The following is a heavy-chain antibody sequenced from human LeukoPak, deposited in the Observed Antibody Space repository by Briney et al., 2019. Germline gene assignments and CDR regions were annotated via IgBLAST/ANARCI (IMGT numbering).Heavy chain of an antibody. J-gene: IGHJ3*02. V-gene: IGHV4-30-2*01. CDR1: GGSISSGGYS. CDR2: IYHSGST. CDR3: ARAGGVVGSYAFDI. D-gene: IGHD1-26*01. Sequence: SQTLSLTCAVSGGSISSGGYSWSWIRQPPGKGLEWIGYIYHSGSTYYNPSLKSRVTISVDRSKNQFSLKLSSVTAADTAVYYCARAGGVVGSYAFDIWGQGTMVTVSS.